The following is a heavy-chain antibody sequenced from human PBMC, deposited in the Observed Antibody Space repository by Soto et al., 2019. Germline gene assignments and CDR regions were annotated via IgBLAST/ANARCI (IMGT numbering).Heavy chain of an antibody. V-gene: IGHV1-69*13. CDR1: GGTFSSYA. CDR2: IIPTFGTA. D-gene: IGHD3-3*01. Sequence: SVKVSCKASGGTFSSYAISWVRQAPGQGLEWMGGIIPTFGTANYAQKFQGRVTITADESTSTAYMELSSLRSEDTAVYYCARSLRYYDFWSGPYYYYGMDVWGQGTTVTVSS. J-gene: IGHJ6*02. CDR3: ARSLRYYDFWSGPYYYYGMDV.